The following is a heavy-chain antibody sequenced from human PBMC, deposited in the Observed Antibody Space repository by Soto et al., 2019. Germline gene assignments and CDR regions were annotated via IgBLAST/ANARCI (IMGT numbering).Heavy chain of an antibody. V-gene: IGHV1-46*03. CDR2: INPSGGST. D-gene: IGHD2-2*01. J-gene: IGHJ3*02. CDR1: GYTFTSYY. Sequence: ASVKVSCKASGYTFTSYYIHWVRQAPGQGLEWMGIINPSGGSTSYAQKFQGRVTMTRDTSTSTVYMELSSLRSEDTAVYYCARDPNIVVVPAAVYAFDIWGQGTMVTVSS. CDR3: ARDPNIVVVPAAVYAFDI.